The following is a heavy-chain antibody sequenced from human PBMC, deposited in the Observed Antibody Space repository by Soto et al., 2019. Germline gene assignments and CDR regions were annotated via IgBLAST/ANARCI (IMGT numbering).Heavy chain of an antibody. CDR2: IIPKLGIT. CDR1: VGTFSDYS. V-gene: IGHV1-69*02. J-gene: IGHJ6*03. Sequence: VQLVQSGAEVKRPGSSVKVSCKAPVGTFSDYSIAWVRQARGQGLEWMGRIIPKLGITNYAHKFQDRVRITADKATSTTYMELTCLRYEDTAVYFCARVEGTRTTNFYHYMDVWGEGTSVTVS. CDR3: ARVEGTRTTNFYHYMDV. D-gene: IGHD2-8*01.